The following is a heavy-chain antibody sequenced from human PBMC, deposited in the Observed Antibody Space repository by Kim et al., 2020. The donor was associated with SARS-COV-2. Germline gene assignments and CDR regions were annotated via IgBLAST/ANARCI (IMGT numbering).Heavy chain of an antibody. V-gene: IGHV3-23*01. J-gene: IGHJ6*02. Sequence: GGSLRLSCAASGFTFSSYAMSWVRQAPGKGLEWVSAISGSGGSTYYADSVKGRFTISRDNSKNTLYLQMNSLRAEDTAVYYCAKSNPHVVFVGGDYYYYGMDVWGQGTTVTVSS. D-gene: IGHD2-8*01. CDR1: GFTFSSYA. CDR3: AKSNPHVVFVGGDYYYYGMDV. CDR2: ISGSGGST.